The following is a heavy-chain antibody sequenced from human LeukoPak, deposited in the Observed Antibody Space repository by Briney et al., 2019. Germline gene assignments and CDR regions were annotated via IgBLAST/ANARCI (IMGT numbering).Heavy chain of an antibody. V-gene: IGHV3-13*01. CDR1: GFTFIDYD. CDR2: IGIRGDT. Sequence: GGSLRLSCAASGFTFIDYDMHWVRQVIGKGLEWVSAIGIRGDTHYSGSVKGRFTISRENAESSLYLQMNSLRAEDTAVYYCVRGGIQVSGIDEFDYWGQGTLVTVSS. D-gene: IGHD6-19*01. CDR3: VRGGIQVSGIDEFDY. J-gene: IGHJ4*02.